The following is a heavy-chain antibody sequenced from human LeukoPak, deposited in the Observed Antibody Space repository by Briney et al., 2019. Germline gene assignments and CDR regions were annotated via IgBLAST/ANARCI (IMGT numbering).Heavy chain of an antibody. D-gene: IGHD5-24*01. V-gene: IGHV1-69*13. CDR2: IIPIFGTA. CDR1: GGTFSIYA. J-gene: IGHJ4*02. Sequence: SVKVSCTASGGTFSIYAISWVRQAPGQGLEWMGGIIPIFGTANYAQKFQGRVTITADESTSTAYMELSSLRSEDTAVYYCARGDGYNPFDYWGQGTLVTVSS. CDR3: ARGDGYNPFDY.